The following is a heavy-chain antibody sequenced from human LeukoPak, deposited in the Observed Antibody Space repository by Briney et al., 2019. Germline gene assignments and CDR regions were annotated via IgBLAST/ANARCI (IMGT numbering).Heavy chain of an antibody. Sequence: ASVKVSCKASGYTFTAHYMHWVRQYPGQGLELMGWISPNSGGTDYAQKFQGRVTMTRDTSISTAYMELSSLISDDTAVYYCARDGSAAGYPDYWGQGTLVTV. CDR1: GYTFTAHY. V-gene: IGHV1-2*02. CDR3: ARDGSAAGYPDY. D-gene: IGHD6-13*01. J-gene: IGHJ4*02. CDR2: ISPNSGGT.